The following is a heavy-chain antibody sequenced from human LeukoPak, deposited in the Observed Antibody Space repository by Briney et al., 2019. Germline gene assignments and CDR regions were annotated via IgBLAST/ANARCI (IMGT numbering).Heavy chain of an antibody. Sequence: GGSLRLSCAASGFTFNIYSMNWVRQAPGKGLEWVSSISSSSSYIYYADSVKGRFTISRDNSKNTLYLQMNSLRAEDTAVYYCAKTWIQLWSEGAFDIWGQGTMVTVSS. CDR1: GFTFNIYS. V-gene: IGHV3-21*01. CDR3: AKTWIQLWSEGAFDI. CDR2: ISSSSSYI. D-gene: IGHD5-18*01. J-gene: IGHJ3*02.